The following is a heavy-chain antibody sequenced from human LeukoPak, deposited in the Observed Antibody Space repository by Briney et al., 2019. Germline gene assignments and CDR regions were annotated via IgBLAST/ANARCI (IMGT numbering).Heavy chain of an antibody. CDR2: ISTYNGNA. J-gene: IGHJ3*02. D-gene: IGHD4-17*01. CDR1: GYTFTNYG. CDR3: ARGYGDYVRAFDM. V-gene: IGHV1-18*01. Sequence: ASVKVSCKASGYTFTNYGISWVRQAPGQGLEWMGWISTYNGNADYAQRFQGRVTMTTDTSTSTSYMELRSLRSDDTAVYYCARGYGDYVRAFDMWGQGTMVTVSS.